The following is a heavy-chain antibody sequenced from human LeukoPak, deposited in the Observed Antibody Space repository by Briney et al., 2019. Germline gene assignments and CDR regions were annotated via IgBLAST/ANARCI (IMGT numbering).Heavy chain of an antibody. CDR2: IYYSGST. CDR1: GGSISSYY. D-gene: IGHD3-22*01. Sequence: SETLSLTCTVSGGSISSYYWSWIRQPPGKGLEWIGYIYYSGSTNYNPSLKSRVTISVDTSKNQFSLKLSSVTAADTAVYYCARGYYDSSGYYDWGQGTLVTVSS. CDR3: ARGYYDSSGYYD. V-gene: IGHV4-59*01. J-gene: IGHJ4*02.